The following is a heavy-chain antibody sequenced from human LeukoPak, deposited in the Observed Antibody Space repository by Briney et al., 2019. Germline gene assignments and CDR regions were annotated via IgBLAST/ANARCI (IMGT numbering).Heavy chain of an antibody. D-gene: IGHD3-3*01. CDR2: IYYSGST. CDR1: GGSVNNYY. V-gene: IGHV4-59*02. Sequence: SETLFLTCSVSGGSVNNYYWNWIRQPPGKGLDWIGYIYYSGSTYYNPSLKSRVTISVDTSKNQFSLKLSSVTAADTAVYYCARGPGITIFGVVITDFDYWGQETLVTVSS. J-gene: IGHJ4*02. CDR3: ARGPGITIFGVVITDFDY.